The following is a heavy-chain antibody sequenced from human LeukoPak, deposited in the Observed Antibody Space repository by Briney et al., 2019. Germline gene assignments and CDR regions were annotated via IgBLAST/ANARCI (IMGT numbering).Heavy chain of an antibody. Sequence: SQTLSLTCTVSGGSISSGSYYWSWIRQPPGKGLEWIGYIYHSGSTYYNPSLKSRVTISVDRSKNQFSLKLSSVTAADTAVYYCARSRVDCSSTSCSRVMDWYFDLWGRGTLVTVSS. J-gene: IGHJ2*01. V-gene: IGHV4-30-2*01. CDR1: GGSISSGSYY. CDR2: IYHSGST. D-gene: IGHD2-2*01. CDR3: ARSRVDCSSTSCSRVMDWYFDL.